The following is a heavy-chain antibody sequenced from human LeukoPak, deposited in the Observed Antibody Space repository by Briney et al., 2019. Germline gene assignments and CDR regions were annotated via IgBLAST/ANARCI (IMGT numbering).Heavy chain of an antibody. D-gene: IGHD1-14*01. CDR3: ATGLGNWYFDL. V-gene: IGHV1-46*03. Sequence: ASVKVSCKASGYTFTSYYMHWVRQAPGQGLEWMGIINPSGGSTSYAQKFQGRVTMTRDTSTSTVYTELSSLRSEDTAVYYCATGLGNWYFDLWGRGTLVTVSS. CDR1: GYTFTSYY. CDR2: INPSGGST. J-gene: IGHJ2*01.